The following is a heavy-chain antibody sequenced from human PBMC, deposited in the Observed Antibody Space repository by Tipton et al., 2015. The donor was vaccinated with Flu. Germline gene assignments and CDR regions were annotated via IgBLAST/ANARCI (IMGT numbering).Heavy chain of an antibody. J-gene: IGHJ5*01. V-gene: IGHV4-61*02. D-gene: IGHD2-15*01. Sequence: TLSLTCTVSGIPMRSGFQSWSWIRPPAGKGLEWIGLTYTNGDTTYNPSLKSRVPISIDTSKNQLSLTLTSVTAADTAVYYCARDSGAYPLGFDPWGRGTLVTVS. CDR1: GIPMRSGFQS. CDR3: ARDSGAYPLGFDP. CDR2: TYTNGDT.